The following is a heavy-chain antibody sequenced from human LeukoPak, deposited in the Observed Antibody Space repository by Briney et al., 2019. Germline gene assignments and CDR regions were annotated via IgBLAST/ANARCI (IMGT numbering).Heavy chain of an antibody. J-gene: IGHJ3*02. D-gene: IGHD4-17*01. Sequence: YYSGSTYYNPSLKSRVTISVDTSKNQFSLKLSSVTAADTAVYYCARVVRGLRGHPAAFDIWGQGTMVTVSS. CDR2: YYSGST. CDR3: ARVVRGLRGHPAAFDI. V-gene: IGHV4-30-4*01.